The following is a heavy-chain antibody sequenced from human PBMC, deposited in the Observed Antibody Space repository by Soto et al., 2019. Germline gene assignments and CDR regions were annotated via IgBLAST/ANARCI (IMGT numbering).Heavy chain of an antibody. Sequence: LSCAASGFTFSIYSMNWVRQAPGKGLEWVSSISSSSSYIYYADSVKGRFTISRDNAKNSLYLQMNSLRAEDTAVYYCARDPDYGHYYFDYWGQGTLVTVSS. J-gene: IGHJ4*02. V-gene: IGHV3-21*01. D-gene: IGHD4-17*01. CDR2: ISSSSSYI. CDR1: GFTFSIYS. CDR3: ARDPDYGHYYFDY.